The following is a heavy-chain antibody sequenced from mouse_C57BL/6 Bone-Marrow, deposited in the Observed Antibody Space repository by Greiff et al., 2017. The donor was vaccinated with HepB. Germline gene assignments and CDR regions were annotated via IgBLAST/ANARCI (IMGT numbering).Heavy chain of an antibody. Sequence: EVQLVESEGGLVQPGSSMKLSCTASGFTFSDYYMAWVRQVPEKGLEWVANINYDGSSTYYLDSLKSRFIISSDNAKNILYLQMSSLKSEDTATYYCARERMGLYFDYWGQGTTLTVSS. CDR3: ARERMGLYFDY. CDR2: INYDGSST. J-gene: IGHJ2*01. CDR1: GFTFSDYY. D-gene: IGHD2-3*01. V-gene: IGHV5-16*01.